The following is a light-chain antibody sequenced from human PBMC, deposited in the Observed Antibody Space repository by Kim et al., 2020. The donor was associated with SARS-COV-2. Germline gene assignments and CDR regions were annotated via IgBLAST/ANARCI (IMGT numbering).Light chain of an antibody. J-gene: IGKJ2*01. CDR2: GAS. Sequence: SSSPGEGVTSSWSANRSISNNVAWYQKKLGQPPRLLNGGASTRATSIPARFSGSGSGAEFTLTSSSLQSEDSAVYYCQQYNNWPLNFGQGTKLEIK. V-gene: IGKV3-15*01. CDR1: RSISNN. CDR3: QQYNNWPLN.